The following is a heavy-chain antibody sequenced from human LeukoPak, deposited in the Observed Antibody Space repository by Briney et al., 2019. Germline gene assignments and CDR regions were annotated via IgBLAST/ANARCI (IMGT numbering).Heavy chain of an antibody. D-gene: IGHD5-18*01. V-gene: IGHV1-46*01. CDR3: ARDLRYRGYSYGNFDY. CDR2: INPSGGST. CDR1: GYTFTSYY. Sequence: GASVKVSCKASGYTFTSYYMHWVRQAPGQGLEWMGIINPSGGSTSYAQKFQGRVTMTRDMSTSTVYMELSSLRSEDTAVYYCARDLRYRGYSYGNFDYWGQVTLVTVSS. J-gene: IGHJ4*02.